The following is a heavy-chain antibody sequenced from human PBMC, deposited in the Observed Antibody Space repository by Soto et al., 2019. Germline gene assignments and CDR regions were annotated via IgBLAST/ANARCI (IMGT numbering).Heavy chain of an antibody. V-gene: IGHV5-51*01. CDR3: ARPVGATTEPLGALDI. Sequence: GESLKISCKGSGYSFTSYWIGWVRQMPGKGLEWMGIIYPGDSDTRYSPSFQGQVTISADKSISTAYLQWSSLKASDTAMYYCARPVGATTEPLGALDIWGQGTMVTVSS. CDR2: IYPGDSDT. J-gene: IGHJ3*02. CDR1: GYSFTSYW. D-gene: IGHD1-26*01.